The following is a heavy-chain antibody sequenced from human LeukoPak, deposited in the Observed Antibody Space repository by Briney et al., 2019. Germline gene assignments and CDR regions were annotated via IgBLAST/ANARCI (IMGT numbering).Heavy chain of an antibody. D-gene: IGHD1-26*01. V-gene: IGHV7-4-1*02. Sequence: INTNTGNPTYAQGFIGRFVFSLDTSVSTAYLQISSLKAEDTAVYYCARGAYSGRYEGYYWGQGTLVTVSS. CDR2: INTNTGNP. CDR3: ARGAYSGRYEGYY. J-gene: IGHJ4*02.